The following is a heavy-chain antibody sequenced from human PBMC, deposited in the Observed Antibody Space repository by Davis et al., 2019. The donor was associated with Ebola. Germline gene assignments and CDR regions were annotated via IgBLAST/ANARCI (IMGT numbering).Heavy chain of an antibody. J-gene: IGHJ4*02. CDR3: ARVSYCSGGSCYSNEFDY. CDR2: ISSSGSTI. Sequence: GASLRLSCAASGFTFSSYEMNWVRQAPGKGLEWVSYISSSGSTIYYADSVKGRFTISRDNAKNSLYLQMNSLRAEDTAVYYCARVSYCSGGSCYSNEFDYWGQGTLVTVSS. V-gene: IGHV3-48*03. D-gene: IGHD2-15*01. CDR1: GFTFSSYE.